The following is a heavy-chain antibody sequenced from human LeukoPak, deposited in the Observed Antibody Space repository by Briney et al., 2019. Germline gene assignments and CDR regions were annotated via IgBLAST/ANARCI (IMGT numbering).Heavy chain of an antibody. J-gene: IGHJ4*02. CDR1: GYTFTGYY. Sequence: ASVKVSCKASGYTFTGYYMHWVRQAPGQGLEWMGWINPNSGGTNYAQKFQGRVTMTRDTSISTAYMELSRLRSDDTAVYYCARDSSKQQLVLYYFDYWGQGTLVTVSS. D-gene: IGHD6-13*01. V-gene: IGHV1-2*02. CDR2: INPNSGGT. CDR3: ARDSSKQQLVLYYFDY.